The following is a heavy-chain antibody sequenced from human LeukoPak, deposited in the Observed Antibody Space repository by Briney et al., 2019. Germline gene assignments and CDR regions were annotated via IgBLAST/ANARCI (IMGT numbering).Heavy chain of an antibody. J-gene: IGHJ6*02. CDR2: IYYSGST. Sequence: SETLPLTCTVSGGSISSYYWSWLRQPPGKGLEWIGYIYYSGSTNYNPSLKSRVTISVDTSKNQFSLKLSSVTAADTAVYYCAGIPPYGRLRHYYYGMDVWGQGTTVTVSS. CDR1: GGSISSYY. CDR3: AGIPPYGRLRHYYYGMDV. D-gene: IGHD4-17*01. V-gene: IGHV4-59*01.